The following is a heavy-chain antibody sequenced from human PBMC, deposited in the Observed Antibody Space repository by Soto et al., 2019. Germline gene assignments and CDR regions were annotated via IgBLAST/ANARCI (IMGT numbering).Heavy chain of an antibody. V-gene: IGHV1-69*13. J-gene: IGHJ6*02. Sequence: GASVKVSCKASGGTFSSYAISWVRQAPGQGLEWMGGIIPIFGTANYAQKFQGRVTITADESTSTAYMELSSLRSEDTAVYYCAREPYEGSSTFYYYYYGMDAWGQGTTVT. CDR2: IIPIFGTA. CDR3: AREPYEGSSTFYYYYYGMDA. D-gene: IGHD6-6*01. CDR1: GGTFSSYA.